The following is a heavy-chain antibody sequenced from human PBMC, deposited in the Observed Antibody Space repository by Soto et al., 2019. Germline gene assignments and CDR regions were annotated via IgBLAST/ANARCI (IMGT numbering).Heavy chain of an antibody. CDR3: ARHQYYDSSGLAP. D-gene: IGHD3-22*01. J-gene: IGHJ5*02. Sequence: SETLSLTRTVSGGSISSYYWGWVPQPPGKGLEWIGYIYYSGSTNYNPSLKSRVTISVDTSKNQFSLKLSSVTAADTAVYYCARHQYYDSSGLAPWGQGTLVTVSS. V-gene: IGHV4-59*08. CDR2: IYYSGST. CDR1: GGSISSYY.